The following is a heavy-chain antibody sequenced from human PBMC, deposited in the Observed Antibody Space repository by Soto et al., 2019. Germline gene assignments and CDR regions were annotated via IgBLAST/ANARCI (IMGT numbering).Heavy chain of an antibody. Sequence: QVQLQESGPGLVKPSQTLSLTCTVSGGSISSGDYYWSWIRQPPEKGLEWIGYIYYSGSTYYNPSLKSRVTISVDTSKNQFSLKLSSVTAADTAVYYCARGRVCSSTSCYYYGMDVWGQGTTVTVSS. CDR1: GGSISSGDYY. J-gene: IGHJ6*02. CDR3: ARGRVCSSTSCYYYGMDV. D-gene: IGHD2-2*01. CDR2: IYYSGST. V-gene: IGHV4-30-4*01.